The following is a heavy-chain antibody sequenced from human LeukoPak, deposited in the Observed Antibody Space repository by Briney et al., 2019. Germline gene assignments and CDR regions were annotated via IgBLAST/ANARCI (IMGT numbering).Heavy chain of an antibody. D-gene: IGHD3-10*01. V-gene: IGHV1-18*01. CDR3: ARDIWFGAPVHPYYFDY. Sequence: ASVKVSCKASGYTFTSYGISWVRQAPGQGLEWMGWISAYNGNTNYAQKLQGRVTMTTDTSTSTAYMELRSLRSDDTAVYYCARDIWFGAPVHPYYFDYWGQGTLVTVSS. J-gene: IGHJ4*02. CDR1: GYTFTSYG. CDR2: ISAYNGNT.